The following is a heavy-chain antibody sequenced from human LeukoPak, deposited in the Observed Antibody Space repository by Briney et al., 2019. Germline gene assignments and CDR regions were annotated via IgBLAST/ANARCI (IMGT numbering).Heavy chain of an antibody. CDR1: GYTFTGYY. J-gene: IGHJ4*02. CDR3: ARALDGDYSPFDH. D-gene: IGHD4-17*01. V-gene: IGHV1-2*02. Sequence: ASVKVSCKASGYTFTGYYIYWVRQAPGQGLEWMGWINPDSGGTEYAQKFQGRVTMTRATSMSTVYMELSRLRSDDTAVYYCARALDGDYSPFDHWGQGTLVTVSP. CDR2: INPDSGGT.